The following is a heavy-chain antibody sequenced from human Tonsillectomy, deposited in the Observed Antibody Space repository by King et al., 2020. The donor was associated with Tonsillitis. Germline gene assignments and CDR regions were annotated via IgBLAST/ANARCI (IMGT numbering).Heavy chain of an antibody. CDR3: TTDRRSYPDFDY. CDR2: IKSKTDGGTT. CDR1: GFTFSNAW. Sequence: DVQLVESGGGLVKPGGSLRLSCAASGFTFSNAWMSWVRQAPGKGLEWVGRIKSKTDGGTTDYAAPVKGRFTISRDDSKNTLYLQMNSLKTEDTAVYYCTTDRRSYPDFDYWAREPWSPSPQ. V-gene: IGHV3-15*01. J-gene: IGHJ4*02. D-gene: IGHD1-26*01.